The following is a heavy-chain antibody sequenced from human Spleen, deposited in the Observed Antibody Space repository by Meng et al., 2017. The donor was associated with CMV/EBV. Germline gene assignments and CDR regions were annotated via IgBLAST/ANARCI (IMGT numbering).Heavy chain of an antibody. CDR1: GYTLSELP. J-gene: IGHJ4*02. V-gene: IGHV1-24*01. CDR3: ATGGEGGFDS. D-gene: IGHD2-15*01. CDR2: FDPENGET. Sequence: KVSSKVSGYTLSELPRHWVRQAPGKGLEWMGGFDPENGETLCAQKFQGRVTMTEDTSSDTPYMELSSLRSDDTAVYFCATGGEGGFDSWGPGTLVTVSS.